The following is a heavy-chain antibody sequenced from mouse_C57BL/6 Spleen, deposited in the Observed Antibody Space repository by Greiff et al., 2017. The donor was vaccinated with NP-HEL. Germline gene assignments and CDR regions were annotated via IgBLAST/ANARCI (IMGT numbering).Heavy chain of an antibody. CDR3: ARWGGRGYFDY. D-gene: IGHD1-1*02. CDR1: GFSLTSYG. V-gene: IGHV2-2*01. CDR2: IWSGGST. Sequence: VQLKESGPGLVQPSQCLSITCTVSGFSLTSYGVHWVRQSPGKGLEWLGVIWSGGSTDYNAAFISRLSISKDNSKSQVFLKMHSLQADDTAIYYCARWGGRGYFDYWGQGTTLTVSS. J-gene: IGHJ2*01.